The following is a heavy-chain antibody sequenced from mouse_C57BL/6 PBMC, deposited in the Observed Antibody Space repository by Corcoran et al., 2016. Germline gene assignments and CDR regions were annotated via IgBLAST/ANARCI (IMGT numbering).Heavy chain of an antibody. CDR1: GYTFTDYY. CDR2: INPNNGGT. CDR3: ARGTTGDFFFAY. J-gene: IGHJ3*01. Sequence: EVQLQQSGPELVKPGASVKISCKASGYTFTDYYMNWVKQSHGKGLEWIGDINPNNGGTSYNQKFKGKATLTVDKSSSTAYMELRSLTSEDSAVYYCARGTTGDFFFAYWGQGTLVTVSA. D-gene: IGHD1-1*01. V-gene: IGHV1-26*01.